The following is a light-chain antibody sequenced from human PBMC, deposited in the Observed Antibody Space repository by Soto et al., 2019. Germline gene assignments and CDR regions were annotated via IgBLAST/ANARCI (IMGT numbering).Light chain of an antibody. CDR2: EVS. Sequence: QSALTQPASVSGSPGQSITISCTGTSSDIGNYDFVSWYQQVPGTAPKAMIYEVSSRPSGVPDRSSGSKSGTSASLAITGLQAKDGNDYYCQSYDSRLSAVVFGGGTKLTVL. CDR3: QSYDSRLSAVV. J-gene: IGLJ2*01. V-gene: IGLV2-14*01. CDR1: SSDIGNYDF.